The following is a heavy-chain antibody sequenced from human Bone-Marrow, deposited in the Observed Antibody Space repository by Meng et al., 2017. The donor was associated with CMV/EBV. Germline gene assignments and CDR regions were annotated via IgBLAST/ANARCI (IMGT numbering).Heavy chain of an antibody. J-gene: IGHJ4*02. D-gene: IGHD2-2*01. V-gene: IGHV5-51*01. CDR1: GYRFTTYW. CDR2: IYPGDSNT. CDR3: ARRRSTNFVSDY. Sequence: NVSCKGSGYRFTTYWISWVRQMPGKGLEWMAIIYPGDSNTRYGPSFQGQVTISADKSISTAYLQWSSLKASDTAMYYCARRRSTNFVSDYWGQGTLVTVSS.